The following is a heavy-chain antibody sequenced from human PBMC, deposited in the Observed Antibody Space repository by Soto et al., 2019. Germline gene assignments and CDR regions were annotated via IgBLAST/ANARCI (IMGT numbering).Heavy chain of an antibody. V-gene: IGHV1-24*01. CDR2: FDPEDGET. CDR3: ATARKRGAAYYDFWSGYPYNDAFDI. D-gene: IGHD3-3*01. J-gene: IGHJ3*02. CDR1: GYTLTELS. Sequence: ASVKVSCKVSGYTLTELSMHWVRQAPGKGLEWMGGFDPEDGETIYAQKFQGRVTMTEDTSTDTAYMELSSLRSEDTAVYYSATARKRGAAYYDFWSGYPYNDAFDIWGQGTMVTVSS.